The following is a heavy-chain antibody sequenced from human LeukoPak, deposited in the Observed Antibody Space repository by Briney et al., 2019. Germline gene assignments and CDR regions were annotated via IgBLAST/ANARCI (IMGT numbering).Heavy chain of an antibody. D-gene: IGHD3-10*01. V-gene: IGHV1-24*01. CDR1: GYTLTELS. Sequence: ASVKVSCKVSGYTLTELSMHWVRQAPGKGLEWMGGFDPEDGETIYAQKFQGRVTMTEDTSTDTAYMELSSLRSEDTAVYYCATLLFTMVRGVGYYYYGMDVWGQGTTVTVSS. CDR2: FDPEDGET. J-gene: IGHJ6*02. CDR3: ATLLFTMVRGVGYYYYGMDV.